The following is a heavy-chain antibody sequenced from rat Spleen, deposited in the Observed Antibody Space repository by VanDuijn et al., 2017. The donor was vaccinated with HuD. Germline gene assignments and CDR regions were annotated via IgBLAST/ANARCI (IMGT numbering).Heavy chain of an antibody. CDR1: GFTFGDYN. CDR2: ILYDGSGT. CDR3: TTWDYYDNRFDY. V-gene: IGHV5S10*01. D-gene: IGHD1-6*01. Sequence: EVQLVESGGGLVQPGRSLKLSCAASGFTFGDYNMAWVRQAPKKGLEWVATILYDGSGTYYRDSVRGRFTISRDNAKSTLYLQLDSLRSEDTATYYCTTWDYYDNRFDYWGQGVMVTVSS. J-gene: IGHJ2*01.